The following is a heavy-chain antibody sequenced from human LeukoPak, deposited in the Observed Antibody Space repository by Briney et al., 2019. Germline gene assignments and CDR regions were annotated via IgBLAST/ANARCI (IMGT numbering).Heavy chain of an antibody. J-gene: IGHJ3*02. D-gene: IGHD3-22*01. CDR2: IYYSGST. V-gene: IGHV4-59*01. CDR3: ARDSHYDSSGYYVGVAFDI. CDR1: GGSISSYY. Sequence: SETLSLTCTVSGGSISSYYWTWIRQPPGKGLEWIGYIYYSGSTNYNPSLKSRVTISVDTSKNQFSLKLSSVTAADTAVYYCARDSHYDSSGYYVGVAFDIWGQGTMVTVSS.